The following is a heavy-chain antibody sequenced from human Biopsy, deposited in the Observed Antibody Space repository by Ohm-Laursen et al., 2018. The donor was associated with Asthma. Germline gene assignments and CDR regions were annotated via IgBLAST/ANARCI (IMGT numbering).Heavy chain of an antibody. Sequence: SLRLSCTASGFTFGTYAMHWVRQAPGKGLEWVAVMSYEGSTEYYPDSVKGRFTISRDNSKNTVYLQMNSLRVADTAVYYCAREGGADYYYYGMDVWAKGPRSPSP. CDR1: GFTFGTYA. D-gene: IGHD3-16*01. J-gene: IGHJ6*02. CDR2: MSYEGSTE. V-gene: IGHV3-30-3*01. CDR3: AREGGADYYYYGMDV.